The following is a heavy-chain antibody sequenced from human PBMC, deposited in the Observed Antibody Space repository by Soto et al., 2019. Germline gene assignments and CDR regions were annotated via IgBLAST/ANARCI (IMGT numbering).Heavy chain of an antibody. CDR1: GGSVSSAGYY. Sequence: QVQLQESGPGLVKPSETLSLTCTVSGGSVSSAGYYWSWIRQPPGKGLEWIGYINYSGSTKYSPSLISRFPMSADTSKNQFSLRVNSVTAADTAVYYCARWSWNYQLIWFDPWGQGILVTVSS. CDR3: ARWSWNYQLIWFDP. V-gene: IGHV4-61*08. D-gene: IGHD1-7*01. CDR2: INYSGST. J-gene: IGHJ5*02.